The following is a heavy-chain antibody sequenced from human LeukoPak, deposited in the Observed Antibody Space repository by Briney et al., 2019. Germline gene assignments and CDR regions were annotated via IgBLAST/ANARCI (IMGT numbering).Heavy chain of an antibody. CDR2: ISSSGSTI. J-gene: IGHJ6*03. V-gene: IGHV3-48*03. CDR3: ARGSSGWYSEYYMDV. CDR1: GFTFSSYE. Sequence: GGSLRLSCAASGFTFSSYEMNWVRQAPGKGLEWVSYISSSGSTIYYADSVKGRFTISRDNAKNSLYLQMNSLRAEDTAVYYCARGSSGWYSEYYMDVWGKGTTVTVSS. D-gene: IGHD6-19*01.